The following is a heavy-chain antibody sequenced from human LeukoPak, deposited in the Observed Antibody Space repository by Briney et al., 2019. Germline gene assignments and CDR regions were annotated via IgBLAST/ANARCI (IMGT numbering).Heavy chain of an antibody. CDR3: ARDRYGDYDY. CDR1: GDSISSSSSY. V-gene: IGHV4-39*07. Sequence: SETLSLTCSVSGDSISSSSSYWGWIRQPPGKGLEWIGEINHSGSTNYNPSLKSRVTISVDTSKNQFSLKLSSVTAADTAVYYCARDRYGDYDYWGQGTLVTVSS. J-gene: IGHJ4*02. D-gene: IGHD4-17*01. CDR2: INHSGST.